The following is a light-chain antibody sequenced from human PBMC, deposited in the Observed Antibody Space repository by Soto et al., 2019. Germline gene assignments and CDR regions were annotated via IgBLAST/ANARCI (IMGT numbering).Light chain of an antibody. CDR3: SSYTNINTRACV. Sequence: QSLLTQPACVSGSPGQSSTIACTGTIGDIGSYNRVSWYQQHPGKAPKLIIYEVTDRPSGVSNRFSGSKSGNTASLTISGLQAEDEAEYYCSSYTNINTRACVFGTGTKVTVL. CDR1: IGDIGSYNR. CDR2: EVT. J-gene: IGLJ1*01. V-gene: IGLV2-14*01.